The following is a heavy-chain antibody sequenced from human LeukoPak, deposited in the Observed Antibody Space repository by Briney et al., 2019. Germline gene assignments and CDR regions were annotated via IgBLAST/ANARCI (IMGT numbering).Heavy chain of an antibody. Sequence: ASVKVSCKVSGYTLTELSMHWVRQAPGKGLEWMGRVDPEDGETIYAEKFQGRVTITADTSTDTAYMELSSLRSEDTAVYYCATELYGDYAGRGFDYWGQGTLVTVSS. CDR3: ATELYGDYAGRGFDY. D-gene: IGHD4-17*01. CDR1: GYTLTELS. CDR2: VDPEDGET. J-gene: IGHJ4*02. V-gene: IGHV1-24*01.